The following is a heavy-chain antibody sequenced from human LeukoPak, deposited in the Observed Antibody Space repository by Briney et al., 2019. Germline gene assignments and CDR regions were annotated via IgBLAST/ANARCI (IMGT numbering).Heavy chain of an antibody. J-gene: IGHJ5*02. D-gene: IGHD6-13*01. Sequence: ASVKVSCKASGYTFTGYYMHWVRQAPGQGLEWMGWINPNSGGTNYAQKFQGRITMTRDTSLSTAYMELSSLRSDDTAVYYCARDRSWSLSWFDPWGQGTLVTVSS. CDR1: GYTFTGYY. V-gene: IGHV1-2*02. CDR3: ARDRSWSLSWFDP. CDR2: INPNSGGT.